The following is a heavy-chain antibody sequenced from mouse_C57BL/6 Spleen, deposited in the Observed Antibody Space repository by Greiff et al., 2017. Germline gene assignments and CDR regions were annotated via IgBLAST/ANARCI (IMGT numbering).Heavy chain of an antibody. J-gene: IGHJ4*01. CDR2: IDPNSGGT. Sequence: QVQLQQPGAELVKPGASVKLSCKASGYTFTSYWMHWVKQRPGRGREWIGRIDPNSGGTKYNEKFKSKATLTVDKPSSTAYMQLSSLTSEDSAVYYCARDYTRDYYAMDDWGQGTSVTVSS. CDR3: ARDYTRDYYAMDD. V-gene: IGHV1-72*01. D-gene: IGHD2-4*01. CDR1: GYTFTSYW.